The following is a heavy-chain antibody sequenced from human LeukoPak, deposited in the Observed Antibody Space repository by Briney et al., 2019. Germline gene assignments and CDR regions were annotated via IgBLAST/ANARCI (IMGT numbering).Heavy chain of an antibody. CDR3: ARLSGPILWFGEIHPYYFDY. CDR2: INWNGGST. D-gene: IGHD3-10*01. Sequence: PGGSLGLSCAASGFTFDDYGMSWVRQAPGKGLEWVSGINWNGGSTGYADSVKGRFTISRDNAKNSLYLQMNSLRAEDTAVYYCARLSGPILWFGEIHPYYFDYWGQGTLVTVSS. V-gene: IGHV3-20*04. J-gene: IGHJ4*02. CDR1: GFTFDDYG.